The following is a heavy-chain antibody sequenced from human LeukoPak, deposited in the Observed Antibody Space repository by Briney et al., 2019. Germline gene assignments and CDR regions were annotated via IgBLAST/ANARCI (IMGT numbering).Heavy chain of an antibody. CDR1: GFSLSTSGVG. CDR3: AHRRRDGSSWYFDY. CDR2: IYWNDDK. V-gene: IGHV2-5*01. Sequence: SGPTLVKPTQTLTLTCTFSGFSLSTSGVGVGWIRQPPGKALEWLALIYWNDDKRYSPSLKSRLTITKDTSKNQVVLTMTNMDPVDTATYCCAHRRRDGSSWYFDYWGQGTLVTVSS. D-gene: IGHD6-13*01. J-gene: IGHJ4*02.